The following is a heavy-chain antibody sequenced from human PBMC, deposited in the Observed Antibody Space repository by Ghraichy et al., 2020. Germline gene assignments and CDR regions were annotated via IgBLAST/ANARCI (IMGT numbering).Heavy chain of an antibody. CDR2: IKKDGSEK. CDR1: GFTFSSYW. D-gene: IGHD3-3*01. CDR3: ARGSWSGYSTVLYHFDY. V-gene: IGHV3-7*03. Sequence: GGSLRLSCAASGFTFSSYWMSWVRQAPGKGLEWVANIKKDGSEKYYVESVKGRFTISRDNAKNSLYLQMNSLRAEDTAVYYCARGSWSGYSTVLYHFDYWGQGTLVTVSS. J-gene: IGHJ4*02.